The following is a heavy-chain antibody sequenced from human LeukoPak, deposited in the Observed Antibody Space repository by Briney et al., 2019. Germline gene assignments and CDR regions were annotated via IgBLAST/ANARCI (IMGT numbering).Heavy chain of an antibody. D-gene: IGHD1-26*01. Sequence: GRSQRLSCAASGFTFSSYGMHCVRQAPSKWGEWVVFLRYDGSNKYYADSVKGLFTISRDNSKNTLYLQMNSLRAEDTAVYYCAKWERKPCWGQGTLVTVSS. CDR3: AKWERKPC. CDR2: LRYDGSNK. J-gene: IGHJ4*02. CDR1: GFTFSSYG. V-gene: IGHV3-30*02.